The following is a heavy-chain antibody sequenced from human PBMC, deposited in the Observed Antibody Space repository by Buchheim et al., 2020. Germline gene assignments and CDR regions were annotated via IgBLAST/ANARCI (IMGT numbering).Heavy chain of an antibody. CDR2: IKQDGSEK. D-gene: IGHD3-16*01. Sequence: EVQLVASGGGLVQPGGSLRLSCAASGFTFSSYWMSWVRQAPGKGLEWVANIKQDGSEKYYVDSVKGRFTISRDNAKNSLYLQMNSLRAEDTAVYYCARDRNKKYYDYIWRSSRSPSYFDYWGQGTL. CDR1: GFTFSSYW. V-gene: IGHV3-7*01. CDR3: ARDRNKKYYDYIWRSSRSPSYFDY. J-gene: IGHJ4*02.